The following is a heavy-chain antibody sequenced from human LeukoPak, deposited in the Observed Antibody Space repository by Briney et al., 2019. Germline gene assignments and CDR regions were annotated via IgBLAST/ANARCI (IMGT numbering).Heavy chain of an antibody. CDR3: AKDRDVAGHYYDSSGYYYASDY. CDR1: GFTFSSYA. Sequence: GGSLRLSCAASGFTFSSYAMSWVRQAPGKGLEWVSAISGSGSSTYYADSVKGRFTISRDNSKNTLYLQMNSLRAEDTAVYYCAKDRDVAGHYYDSSGYYYASDYWGQGTLVTVSS. D-gene: IGHD3-22*01. CDR2: ISGSGSST. J-gene: IGHJ4*02. V-gene: IGHV3-23*01.